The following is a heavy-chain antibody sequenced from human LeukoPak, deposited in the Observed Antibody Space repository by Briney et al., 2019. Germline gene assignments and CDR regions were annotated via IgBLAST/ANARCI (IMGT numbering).Heavy chain of an antibody. Sequence: SETLSLTCAVYGGSFSGYYWSWIRQPPGKGLEWIREINHSGSTNYNPSLKSRVTISVDTSKHQFSLKLSSVTAADTAVYYCARIQLWMRYFDYWGQGTLVTVSS. J-gene: IGHJ4*02. V-gene: IGHV4-34*01. D-gene: IGHD5-18*01. CDR1: GGSFSGYY. CDR3: ARIQLWMRYFDY. CDR2: INHSGST.